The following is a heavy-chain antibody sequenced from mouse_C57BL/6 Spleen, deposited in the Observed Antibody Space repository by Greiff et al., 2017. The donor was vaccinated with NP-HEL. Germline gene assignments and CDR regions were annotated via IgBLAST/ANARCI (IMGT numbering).Heavy chain of an antibody. V-gene: IGHV5-6*01. CDR2: ISSGGSYT. J-gene: IGHJ1*03. CDR3: ARHGGTTVVAHWYFDV. Sequence: DVQLQESGGDLVKPGGSLKLSCAASGFTFSSYGMSWVRQTPDKRLEWVATISSGGSYTYYPDSVKGRFTISRDNAKNTLYLQMSSLKSEDTAMYYCARHGGTTVVAHWYFDVWGTGTTVTVSS. CDR1: GFTFSSYG. D-gene: IGHD1-1*01.